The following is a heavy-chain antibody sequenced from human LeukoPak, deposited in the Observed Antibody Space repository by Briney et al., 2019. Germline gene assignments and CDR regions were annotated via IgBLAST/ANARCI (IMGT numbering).Heavy chain of an antibody. J-gene: IGHJ4*02. CDR3: ARDFAREFTIGY. CDR1: GFTFSNYN. CDR2: ISSSSNII. D-gene: IGHD3-10*01. V-gene: IGHV3-48*01. Sequence: GGSLRLSCAASGFTFSNYNMNWVRQPPGKGLQWVSYISSSSNIIYYADSVKGRFTISRDNAKNSLFLQMNSLRAEDTAVYYCARDFAREFTIGYWGQGTLVTVSS.